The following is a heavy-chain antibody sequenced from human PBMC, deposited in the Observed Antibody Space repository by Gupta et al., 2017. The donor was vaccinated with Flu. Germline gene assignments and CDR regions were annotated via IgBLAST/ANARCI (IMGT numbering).Heavy chain of an antibody. J-gene: IGHJ4*02. CDR3: AHVLPDSWYVGYYFAH. D-gene: IGHD6-13*01. CDR1: GFTLSANGVG. CDR2: ISSNDEK. Sequence: QITLKESGPTLVKPTQTLTLTCTFSGFTLSANGVGVGWVRQPPGKALEWLALISSNDEKRYTPSLRSRLTVTKDTSKSQVVLTMTTVDPVDTATYVCAHVLPDSWYVGYYFAHWGQGTPVTVSS. V-gene: IGHV2-5*01.